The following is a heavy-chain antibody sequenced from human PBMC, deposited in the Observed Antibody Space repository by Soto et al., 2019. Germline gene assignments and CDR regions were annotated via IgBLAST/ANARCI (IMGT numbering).Heavy chain of an antibody. Sequence: EVQLVESGGGLVQPGGSLRLSCAASGFTFSGYWMTWVRQAPGKGLEWVASIYQDGSERTYVDSVKGRFTISRDSAKNSLYLQMNSLRAEDTAVYYCARDRSRPTYWGQGILVTVSS. D-gene: IGHD2-2*01. J-gene: IGHJ4*02. CDR3: ARDRSRPTY. V-gene: IGHV3-7*01. CDR2: IYQDGSER. CDR1: GFTFSGYW.